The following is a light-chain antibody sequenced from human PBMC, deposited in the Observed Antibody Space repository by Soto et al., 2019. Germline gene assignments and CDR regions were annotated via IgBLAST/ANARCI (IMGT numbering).Light chain of an antibody. Sequence: QAVVTQSPSASASLGASVKLTCTLSSGHSSYAIAWHQQQPEKGPRYLMNLNGDGSHTKGDGTPDRFSGSSSGAERYLPISSLQSEDEADYYCQTWATGIRVFGGGTKLTVL. CDR2: LNGDGSH. CDR1: SGHSSYA. V-gene: IGLV4-69*01. CDR3: QTWATGIRV. J-gene: IGLJ3*02.